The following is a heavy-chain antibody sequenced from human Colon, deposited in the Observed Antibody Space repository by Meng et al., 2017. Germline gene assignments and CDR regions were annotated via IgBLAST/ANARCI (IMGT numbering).Heavy chain of an antibody. CDR2: SNTKTGNP. V-gene: IGHV7-4-1*02. CDR3: AREGSDSWIDY. Sequence: QVQLVQAGSELKKPGASVKVTCMTSGYLFSYYAMNWVRQAPGRGLEWMGWSNTKTGNPTYAQAFTGRFVFSLDTSVSTAYLQINDLKADDTAVYYCAREGSDSWIDYWGQGTLVTVSS. D-gene: IGHD6-13*01. CDR1: GYLFSYYA. J-gene: IGHJ4*02.